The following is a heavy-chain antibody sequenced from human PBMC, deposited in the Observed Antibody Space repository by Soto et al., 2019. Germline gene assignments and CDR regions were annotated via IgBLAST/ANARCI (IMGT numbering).Heavy chain of an antibody. V-gene: IGHV4-59*01. CDR2: IYYSGST. CDR1: GGSISTYY. D-gene: IGHD6-19*01. CDR3: ASVRSTGWEQGYGMDV. J-gene: IGHJ6*02. Sequence: PSETLSLTCTVSGGSISTYYWSWIRQPPGKGLEWIGYIYYSGSTSYNPSLESRVTISVDTSKNQFSLKLRSVTAADTAVYYCASVRSTGWEQGYGMDVRGQGTTVTLS.